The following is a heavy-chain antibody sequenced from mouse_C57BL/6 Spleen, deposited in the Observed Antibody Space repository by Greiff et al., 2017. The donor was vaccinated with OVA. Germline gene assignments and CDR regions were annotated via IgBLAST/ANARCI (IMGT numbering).Heavy chain of an antibody. Sequence: EVQLQQSGPELVKPGASVKISCKASGYSFTGYYMNWVQQSPEKSLEWIGEINPSTGGTTYNQKFKAKATLTVDKSSSTAYRQLKSLTSEDSAVYYCARTGTDYWGQGTTLTVSS. V-gene: IGHV1-42*01. CDR2: INPSTGGT. CDR3: ARTGTDY. J-gene: IGHJ2*01. D-gene: IGHD4-1*01. CDR1: GYSFTGYY.